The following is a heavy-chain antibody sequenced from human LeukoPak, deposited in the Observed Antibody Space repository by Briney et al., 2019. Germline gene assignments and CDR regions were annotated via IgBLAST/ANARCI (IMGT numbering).Heavy chain of an antibody. CDR2: ISWNSGSI. Sequence: GGSLRLSCAASGFTFDDYAMHWVRQAPGKGLEWVSGISWNSGSIGYADSVKGRFTISRDNAKNSLYLQMNSLRAEDMALYYCAKSQSSHSTPNAFDIWGQGTMVTVSS. D-gene: IGHD4-11*01. J-gene: IGHJ3*02. V-gene: IGHV3-9*03. CDR3: AKSQSSHSTPNAFDI. CDR1: GFTFDDYA.